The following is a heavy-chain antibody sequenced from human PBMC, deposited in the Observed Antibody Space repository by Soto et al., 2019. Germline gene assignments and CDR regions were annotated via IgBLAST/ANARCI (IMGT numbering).Heavy chain of an antibody. Sequence: QLQLQESGPGLVKPSETLSLTCTVSGGSVSSNSYSWGWVRQSPGKGLEWIATVYSNDKTYYNPSLLSRVTISVDTSKNEFSLRLNSVTAADSAVYYCARLNGYCVSTKWHGYDGMDVW. CDR3: ARLNGYCVSTKWHGYDGMDV. CDR2: VYSNDKT. D-gene: IGHD2-2*03. J-gene: IGHJ6*01. V-gene: IGHV4-39*01. CDR1: GGSVSSNSYS.